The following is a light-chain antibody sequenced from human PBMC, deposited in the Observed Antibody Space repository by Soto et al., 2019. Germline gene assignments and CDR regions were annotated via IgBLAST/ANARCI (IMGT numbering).Light chain of an antibody. CDR2: EVN. CDR1: SSDVGSYNY. V-gene: IGLV2-14*01. J-gene: IGLJ1*01. Sequence: QSALTQPAAVSGSPGQSTTISCTGTSSDVGSYNYVSWYQQYPGKAPKLMIYEVNNQPSGVSSRFSGSKSGNTASLTISGLQAEDEADYYCSSFTSSDTQVFGTGTKLTVL. CDR3: SSFTSSDTQV.